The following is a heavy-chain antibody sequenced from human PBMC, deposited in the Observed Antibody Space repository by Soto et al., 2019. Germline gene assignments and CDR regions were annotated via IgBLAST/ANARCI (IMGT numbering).Heavy chain of an antibody. CDR2: ISYDGSNK. CDR1: GFTFSSYA. CDR3: AGEEYSSSSTPSPFDI. J-gene: IGHJ3*02. Sequence: QVQLVESGGGVVQPGRSLRLSCAASGFTFSSYAMHWVRQAPGKGLEWVAVISYDGSNKYYADSVKGRFTISRDNSKNTLYLQMNSLRAEDTAVYYRAGEEYSSSSTPSPFDIWGQGTMVTVSS. V-gene: IGHV3-30-3*01. D-gene: IGHD6-6*01.